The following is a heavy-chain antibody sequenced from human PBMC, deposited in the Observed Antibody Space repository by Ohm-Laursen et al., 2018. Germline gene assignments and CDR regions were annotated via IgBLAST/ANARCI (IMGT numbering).Heavy chain of an antibody. V-gene: IGHV2-5*02. J-gene: IGHJ5*02. D-gene: IGHD3-22*01. CDR3: AHTDDSSAWGNWFDP. CDR2: IYWDDGK. CDR1: GFSLRTSGVG. Sequence: PTQTLTLTCTFSGFSLRTSGVGVGWIRQPPGKALEWLALIYWDDGKRYSPSLKSRLTIAKDTSKNQVVLTMTNMDPVDTATYYCAHTDDSSAWGNWFDPWGQGTLVTVSS.